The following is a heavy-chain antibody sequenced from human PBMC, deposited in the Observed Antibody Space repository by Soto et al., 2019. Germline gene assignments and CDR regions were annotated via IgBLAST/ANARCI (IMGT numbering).Heavy chain of an antibody. CDR1: GYTFTGYY. CDR2: INPNSGGT. V-gene: IGHV1-2*02. Sequence: ASVKVSCKASGYTFTGYYMHWVRQAPGQGLAWMGWINPNSGGTNYAQKFQGRVTMTGDTSISTAYMELSRLRSDDTAVYYCAREGDRIAAAGKAFYYFYGMDVWGQGTTVTVSS. CDR3: AREGDRIAAAGKAFYYFYGMDV. J-gene: IGHJ6*02. D-gene: IGHD6-13*01.